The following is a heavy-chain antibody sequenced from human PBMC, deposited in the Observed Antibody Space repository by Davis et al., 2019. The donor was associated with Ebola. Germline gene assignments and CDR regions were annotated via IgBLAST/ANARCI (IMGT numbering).Heavy chain of an antibody. CDR1: GGTFSSYA. Sequence: SVKVSCKASGGTFSSYAISWVRQAPGQGLEWMGGIIPIFGTANYAQKFQGRVTITADESTSTAYMELSSLRSEDTAVYYCARVGSPPLEYNWNYLYGGPDAFDIWGQGTMVTVSS. J-gene: IGHJ3*02. D-gene: IGHD1-7*01. CDR3: ARVGSPPLEYNWNYLYGGPDAFDI. V-gene: IGHV1-69*13. CDR2: IIPIFGTA.